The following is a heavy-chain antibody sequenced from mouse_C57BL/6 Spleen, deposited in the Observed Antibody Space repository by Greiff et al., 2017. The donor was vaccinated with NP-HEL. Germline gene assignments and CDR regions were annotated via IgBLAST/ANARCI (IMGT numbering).Heavy chain of an antibody. J-gene: IGHJ4*01. D-gene: IGHD1-1*01. CDR2: IYPGSGNT. CDR3: ARGIYYYGSSPYCYAMDY. CDR1: GYTFTDYY. V-gene: IGHV1-76*01. Sequence: VQLQQSGAELVRPGASVKLSCKASGYTFTDYYINWVKQRPGQGLEWIARIYPGSGNTYYNEKFKGKATLTAEKSSSTAYMQLSSLTSEDSAVYFCARGIYYYGSSPYCYAMDYWGQGTSVTVSS.